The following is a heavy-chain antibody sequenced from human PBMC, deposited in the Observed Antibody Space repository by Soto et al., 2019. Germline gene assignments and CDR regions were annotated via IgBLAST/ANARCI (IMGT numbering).Heavy chain of an antibody. V-gene: IGHV3-30*18. CDR1: GFTFSSYG. CDR3: AKDIGSSRWYWSATLDY. D-gene: IGHD6-13*01. CDR2: ISYDGSNK. Sequence: QAQLVESGGGVVQPGRSLRLSCADSGFTFSSYGMHWVRQAPGKGLEWVAVISYDGSNKYYADSVKGRFTISRDNSKNTLYLQMNSLSAEDTAVYYCAKDIGSSRWYWSATLDYWGQGTLVTVSS. J-gene: IGHJ4*02.